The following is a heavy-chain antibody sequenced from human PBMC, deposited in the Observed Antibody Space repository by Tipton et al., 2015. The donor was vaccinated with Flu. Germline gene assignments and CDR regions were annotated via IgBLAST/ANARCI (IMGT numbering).Heavy chain of an antibody. D-gene: IGHD4-11*01. CDR1: GGSISSSRYY. CDR2: IYHSGTA. V-gene: IGHV4-39*07. CDR3: ARYPESNYHWFGP. Sequence: LSLTCTVSGGSISSSRYYWGWIRQPPGKGLEWIGSIYHSGTAYYNPSLKSRVTISVDTSKNQISLKLSSVTAADTAVYYCARYPESNYHWFGPWGQGVLVTVSS. J-gene: IGHJ5*02.